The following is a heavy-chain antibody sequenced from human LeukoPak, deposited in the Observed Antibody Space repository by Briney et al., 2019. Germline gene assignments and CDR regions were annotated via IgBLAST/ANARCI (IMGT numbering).Heavy chain of an antibody. V-gene: IGHV1-69*01. Sequence: SSVKVSCKASGGTFSSYAISWVRRAPGQGLEWMGGIIPIFGTANYAQKFQGRVTITADESTSTAYMELSSLRSEDTAVYYCARVTPFDIVVVPAASGPFDIWGQGTMVTVSS. D-gene: IGHD2-2*01. J-gene: IGHJ3*02. CDR1: GGTFSSYA. CDR2: IIPIFGTA. CDR3: ARVTPFDIVVVPAASGPFDI.